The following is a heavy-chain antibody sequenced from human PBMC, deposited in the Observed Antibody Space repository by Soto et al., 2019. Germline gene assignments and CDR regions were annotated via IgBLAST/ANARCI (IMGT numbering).Heavy chain of an antibody. CDR2: IFSNDEK. CDR1: GFSLSNARMG. CDR3: TRISRSSSWYYYYGMDV. V-gene: IGHV2-26*01. J-gene: IGHJ6*02. D-gene: IGHD2-2*01. Sequence: QVTLKESGPVLVKPTETLTLTCTVSGFSLSNARMGVSWIRQPPGNALEWLAHIFSNDEKSYSTSLESRLTITKDTSKSQVVLTMTNMDPVDTATYYCTRISRSSSWYYYYGMDVWGQGTTVTVSS.